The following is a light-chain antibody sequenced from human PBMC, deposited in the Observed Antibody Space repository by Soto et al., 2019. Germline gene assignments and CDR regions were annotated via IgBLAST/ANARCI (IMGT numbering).Light chain of an antibody. V-gene: IGKV3-15*01. J-gene: IGKJ1*01. Sequence: EIVLTQSPGTLSLSPGERVTLSCRASQNLGTLYLAWFQQKPGQAPRLLIYGASTRATGIPARFSGSGSGTEFTLTISSLQSEDFAVYYCQQYNNWPWTFGQGTKVDIK. CDR2: GAS. CDR3: QQYNNWPWT. CDR1: QNLGTLY.